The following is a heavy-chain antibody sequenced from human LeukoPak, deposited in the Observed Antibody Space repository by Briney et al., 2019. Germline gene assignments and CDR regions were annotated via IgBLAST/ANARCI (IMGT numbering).Heavy chain of an antibody. CDR3: ARQRLRYFDWLPRGEYYYGMDV. CDR2: IIPIFGTA. CDR1: GGTFSSYA. J-gene: IGHJ6*04. V-gene: IGHV1-69*13. Sequence: GASVEVSCKASGGTFSSYAISWVRQAPGQGLEWMGGIIPIFGTANYAQKFQGRVTITADESTSTAYMELSSLRSEDTAVYYCARQRLRYFDWLPRGEYYYGMDVWGKGTTVTVSS. D-gene: IGHD3-9*01.